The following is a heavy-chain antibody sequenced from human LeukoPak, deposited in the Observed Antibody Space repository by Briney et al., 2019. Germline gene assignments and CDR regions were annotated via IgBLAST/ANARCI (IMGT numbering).Heavy chain of an antibody. Sequence: GASAKVSCKASGYTFTSYGISWVRQAPGQGLEWMGWISAYNGNTNYAQKLQGRVTMTTDTSTSTAYMELRSLRSDDTAVYYCARVRVWVSYRPRYFDYWGQRTLVTVSS. CDR2: ISAYNGNT. CDR1: GYTFTSYG. CDR3: ARVRVWVSYRPRYFDY. V-gene: IGHV1-18*01. D-gene: IGHD3-16*02. J-gene: IGHJ4*02.